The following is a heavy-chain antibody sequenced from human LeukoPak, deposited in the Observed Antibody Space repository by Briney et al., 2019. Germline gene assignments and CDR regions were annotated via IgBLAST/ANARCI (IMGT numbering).Heavy chain of an antibody. CDR3: ARAHSGYDSLDY. D-gene: IGHD5-12*01. CDR1: GFTFSSYD. Sequence: PGGSLRLSCAASGFTFSSYDMHWVRQATGKGLEWVSAIGTAGDTYYPGSVKGRFTISRENAKNSLYLQMNSLRAGDTAVYYCARAHSGYDSLDYWGQGTLVTVSS. V-gene: IGHV3-13*01. CDR2: IGTAGDT. J-gene: IGHJ4*02.